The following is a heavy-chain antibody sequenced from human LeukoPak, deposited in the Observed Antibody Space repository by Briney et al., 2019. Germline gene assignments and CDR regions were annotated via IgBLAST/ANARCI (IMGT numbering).Heavy chain of an antibody. Sequence: GGSLRLSCAASGFTFSSYSMNWVRQAPGKGLEWVSYISSSSSTIYYADSVKGRFTISRDNAKNPLYLQMNSLRAEDTAVYYCARGGRKAVAGTPNWFDPWGQGTLVIVSS. V-gene: IGHV3-48*01. CDR3: ARGGRKAVAGTPNWFDP. CDR2: ISSSSSTI. D-gene: IGHD6-19*01. CDR1: GFTFSSYS. J-gene: IGHJ5*02.